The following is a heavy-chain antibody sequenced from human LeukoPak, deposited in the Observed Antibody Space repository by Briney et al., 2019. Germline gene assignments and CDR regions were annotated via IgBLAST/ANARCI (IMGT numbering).Heavy chain of an antibody. Sequence: GGSLRLSCAASKFTFSTFSMSWVRQAPGKGLEWVSSISGSGGYTYYADSVKGRFTISRDNSKNTLFLQMNSLRAEDTAVYYCARARQLEWTRHRVGAAFDIWGQGTMVTVSS. CDR1: KFTFSTFS. D-gene: IGHD1-1*01. J-gene: IGHJ3*02. V-gene: IGHV3-23*01. CDR3: ARARQLEWTRHRVGAAFDI. CDR2: ISGSGGYT.